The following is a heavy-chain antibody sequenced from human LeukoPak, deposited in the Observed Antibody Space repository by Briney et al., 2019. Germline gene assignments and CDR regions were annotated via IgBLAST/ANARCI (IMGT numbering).Heavy chain of an antibody. CDR2: IIPIFGTA. J-gene: IGHJ4*02. V-gene: IGHV1-69*13. D-gene: IGHD3-9*01. CDR1: GGTFSSYA. Sequence: SVKVSCKASGGTFSSYAISWVRQAPGQGLEWMGGIIPIFGTANYAQKFQGRVTITADESTSTAYMELSSLRSEDTAVYYCARDSPSPYYDILTGYYYFGYWGQGTLVTVSS. CDR3: ARDSPSPYYDILTGYYYFGY.